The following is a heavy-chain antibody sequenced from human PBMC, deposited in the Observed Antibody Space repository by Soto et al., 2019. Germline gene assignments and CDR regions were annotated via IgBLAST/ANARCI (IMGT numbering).Heavy chain of an antibody. CDR1: GYSFNSYW. CDR3: TTDFVRYCSGGSCYFYYYGMDV. CDR2: IDPSDSYI. J-gene: IGHJ6*02. Sequence: PGESLKISCKGSGYSFNSYWISWVRQMPGKGLEWMGRIDPSDSYINYNPSFQGHVTISADKSISTAYLQMNSLKTEDTAVYYCTTDFVRYCSGGSCYFYYYGMDVWGQGTTVTVSS. D-gene: IGHD2-15*01. V-gene: IGHV5-10-1*01.